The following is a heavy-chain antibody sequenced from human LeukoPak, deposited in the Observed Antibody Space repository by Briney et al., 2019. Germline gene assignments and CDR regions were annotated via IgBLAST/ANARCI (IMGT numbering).Heavy chain of an antibody. Sequence: SETLSLTCTVSGGSISSSSYYWGWIRQPPGKGLEWIGSIYYSGSTFYNPSLKSRVTISVDTSKNQFSLKLSSVTAADTAVYYCARDYDCSSTSTNCNWFDPWGQGTLVTVSS. CDR3: ARDYDCSSTSTNCNWFDP. J-gene: IGHJ5*02. CDR1: GGSISSSSYY. V-gene: IGHV4-39*07. CDR2: IYYSGST. D-gene: IGHD2-2*01.